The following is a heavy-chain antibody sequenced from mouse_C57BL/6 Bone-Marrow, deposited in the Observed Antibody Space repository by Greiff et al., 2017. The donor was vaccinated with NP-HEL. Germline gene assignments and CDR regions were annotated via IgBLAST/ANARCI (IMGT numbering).Heavy chain of an antibody. D-gene: IGHD2-3*01. CDR1: GYTFTSYW. CDR3: ARPDDGYPHWYFDV. Sequence: QVHVKQPGTELVKPGASVKLSCKASGYTFTSYWMHWVKQRPGQGLEWIGNINPSNGGTNYNEKFKSKATLTVDKSSSTAYMQLSSLTSEDSAVYYCARPDDGYPHWYFDVWGTGTTVTVSS. V-gene: IGHV1-53*01. CDR2: INPSNGGT. J-gene: IGHJ1*03.